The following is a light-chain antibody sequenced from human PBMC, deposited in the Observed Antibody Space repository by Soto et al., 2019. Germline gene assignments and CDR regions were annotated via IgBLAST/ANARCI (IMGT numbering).Light chain of an antibody. CDR3: QQGFSLPWT. J-gene: IGKJ1*01. Sequence: DIQVTQSPSSLSASVGDRVTITCRASQDIKNYLNWYQRKPGTAPRLLIYAASNLHSGVPSTFSASGSGTDFALNISSLQADDFGTYHCQQGFSLPWTFGQGTRVEVK. CDR2: AAS. CDR1: QDIKNY. V-gene: IGKV1-39*01.